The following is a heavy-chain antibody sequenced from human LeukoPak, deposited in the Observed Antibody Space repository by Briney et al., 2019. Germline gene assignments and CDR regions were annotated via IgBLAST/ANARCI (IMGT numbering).Heavy chain of an antibody. V-gene: IGHV3-33*01. J-gene: IGHJ4*02. Sequence: PGRSLTLSCAASGFTFSSYGMHWVRQAPGKGLEWVAVIWYDGSNKYYADSVKGRFTISRDNSKNTLYLQMNSLRAEDTAVYYCAREGAPYSSSWYVDYWGQGTLVTVSS. CDR3: AREGAPYSSSWYVDY. D-gene: IGHD6-13*01. CDR1: GFTFSSYG. CDR2: IWYDGSNK.